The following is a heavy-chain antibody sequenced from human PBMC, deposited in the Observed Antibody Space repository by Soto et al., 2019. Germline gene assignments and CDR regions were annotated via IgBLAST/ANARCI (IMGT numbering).Heavy chain of an antibody. Sequence: QVQLVQSGAEVKKPGSSVMVSCKASGGTFSSYTISWVRQAPGQGLEWMGRIIPILGIANYAQKFQGRVTITADKSTSTAYMELSSLRSEDTAVYYCARAIAAAGTYAFDIWGQGTMVTVSS. J-gene: IGHJ3*02. CDR2: IIPILGIA. CDR1: GGTFSSYT. D-gene: IGHD6-13*01. V-gene: IGHV1-69*02. CDR3: ARAIAAAGTYAFDI.